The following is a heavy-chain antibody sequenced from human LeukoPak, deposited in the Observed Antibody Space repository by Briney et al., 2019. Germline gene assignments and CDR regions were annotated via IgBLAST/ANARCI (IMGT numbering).Heavy chain of an antibody. D-gene: IGHD3-22*01. Sequence: PSETLSLTCAVYGGSFSGYYWSWIRQPPGKGLEWIGEINHSGSTNYNPSLKSRVTISVDTSKNQFSLKLSSVTAADTAVYYCARHGYYYDSSGYYYWGQGTLVTVSS. CDR3: ARHGYYYDSSGYYY. CDR2: INHSGST. CDR1: GGSFSGYY. J-gene: IGHJ4*02. V-gene: IGHV4-34*01.